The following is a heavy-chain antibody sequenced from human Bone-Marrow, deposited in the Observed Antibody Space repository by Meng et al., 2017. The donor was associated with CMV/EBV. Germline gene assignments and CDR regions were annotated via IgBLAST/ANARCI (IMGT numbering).Heavy chain of an antibody. Sequence: ASVKVSCKASGYTFTSYYMNWVRQAPGQGLEWMGWINPNSGGTNYAQKFQGRVTMTRDTSISTAYMELRRLRSDDTAVYYCASHHYGGNSEATNRKYNYYGMDVWGQGTTVTVSS. D-gene: IGHD4-23*01. V-gene: IGHV1-2*02. CDR3: ASHHYGGNSEATNRKYNYYGMDV. CDR1: GYTFTSYY. CDR2: INPNSGGT. J-gene: IGHJ6*02.